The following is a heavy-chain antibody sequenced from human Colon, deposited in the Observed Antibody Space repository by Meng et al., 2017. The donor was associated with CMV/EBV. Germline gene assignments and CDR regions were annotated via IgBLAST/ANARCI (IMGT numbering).Heavy chain of an antibody. CDR2: ITDSGGGT. D-gene: IGHD5-18*01. J-gene: IGHJ4*01. CDR3: AKHDTKYGYGRDYFEY. Sequence: GESLKISCAASGFTFSNYAMSWVRQTPRQGLEWVSAITDSGGGTYYADSVKGRFTISRDNSNNTLYLQLNSLRAEDTAVYYCAKHDTKYGYGRDYFEYWGQGILVTVSS. V-gene: IGHV3-23*01. CDR1: GFTFSNYA.